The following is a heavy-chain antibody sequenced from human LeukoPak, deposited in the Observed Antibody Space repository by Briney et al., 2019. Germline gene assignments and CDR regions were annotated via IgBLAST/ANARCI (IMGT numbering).Heavy chain of an antibody. CDR1: GFTFSSYS. Sequence: PGGSLRLSCAASGFTFSSYSMNWVRQAPGKGLEWVSYISSSSTIYYADSVKGRFTISRDNAKNSLYLQMNSLRAEDTAVYYCARDRQLIGYCSGGRCGYYFDYWGQGTLVTVSS. V-gene: IGHV3-48*01. J-gene: IGHJ4*02. CDR2: ISSSSTI. CDR3: ARDRQLIGYCSGGRCGYYFDY. D-gene: IGHD2-15*01.